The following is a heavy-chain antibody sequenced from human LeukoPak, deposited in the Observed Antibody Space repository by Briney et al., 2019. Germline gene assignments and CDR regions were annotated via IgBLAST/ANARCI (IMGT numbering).Heavy chain of an antibody. CDR1: GFTVSYNY. Sequence: GGSLRLSCAASGFTVSYNYMSWVRQAPGKGLEWVSVIYSGGSTYCADSVKGRFTISRDNSKNTLYFQMNSLRAEDTAVYYCASTPPRYLGYFDYWGQGTLVTVSS. D-gene: IGHD3-9*01. CDR3: ASTPPRYLGYFDY. CDR2: IYSGGST. J-gene: IGHJ4*02. V-gene: IGHV3-53*01.